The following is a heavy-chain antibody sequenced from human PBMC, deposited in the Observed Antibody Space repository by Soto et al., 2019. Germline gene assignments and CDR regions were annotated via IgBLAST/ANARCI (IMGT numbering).Heavy chain of an antibody. CDR3: GRGQTVGVTAPDS. V-gene: IGHV3-53*01. J-gene: IGHJ4*02. CDR2: IYTDGRT. CDR1: GFSVSSKY. D-gene: IGHD1-26*01. Sequence: EVQLVESGGGLIQPGGSLRLSCAASGFSVSSKYMSWVRQAPGKGLEWVSVIYTDGRTYYAESVKGRFTISRDNSENTLYLHMNSLRAEDTAVYYCGRGQTVGVTAPDSWGQGTLVTVSS.